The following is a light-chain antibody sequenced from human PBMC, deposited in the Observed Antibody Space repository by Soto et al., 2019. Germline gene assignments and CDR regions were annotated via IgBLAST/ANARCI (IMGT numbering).Light chain of an antibody. CDR2: AAS. Sequence: DIQMTQSPSSLSASVGDRVTITCRASQSISRHLNWYQQKPGKAPKLLIYAASSLQSGVPSRFSGSGSGTDFTLTISSLQPEDFAVYYCQLSQQRSSWPPIAFGQGTRLEI. J-gene: IGKJ5*01. CDR1: QSISRH. CDR3: QLSQQRSSWPPIA. V-gene: IGKV1-39*01.